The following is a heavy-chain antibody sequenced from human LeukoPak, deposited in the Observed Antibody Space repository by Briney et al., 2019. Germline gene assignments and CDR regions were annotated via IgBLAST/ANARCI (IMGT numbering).Heavy chain of an antibody. CDR2: IYYSGST. V-gene: IGHV4-61*10. CDR3: ARDLYGDYAFDY. Sequence: LSLTCTVSDGSVSSGSYYWSCIRQPAGKGLQWIGYIYYSGSTNYNPSLKSRVTISVDTSKNQFSLKLSSVTAADTAVYYCARDLYGDYAFDYWGQGTLVTVSS. J-gene: IGHJ4*02. D-gene: IGHD4-17*01. CDR1: DGSVSSGSYY.